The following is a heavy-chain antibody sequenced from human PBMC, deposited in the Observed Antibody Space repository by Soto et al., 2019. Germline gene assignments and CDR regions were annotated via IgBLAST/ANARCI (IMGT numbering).Heavy chain of an antibody. CDR3: ATSSPIPTYYDFWSGYSNFDY. D-gene: IGHD3-3*01. CDR2: INHSGST. CDR1: GGSFSGYY. V-gene: IGHV4-34*01. Sequence: SETLSLTCAVYGGSFSGYYWSWIRQPPGKGLEWIGEINHSGSTNYNPSLKSRVTISVDTSKNQFSLKLSSVTAADTAVYYCATSSPIPTYYDFWSGYSNFDYWGQGTLVTVSS. J-gene: IGHJ4*02.